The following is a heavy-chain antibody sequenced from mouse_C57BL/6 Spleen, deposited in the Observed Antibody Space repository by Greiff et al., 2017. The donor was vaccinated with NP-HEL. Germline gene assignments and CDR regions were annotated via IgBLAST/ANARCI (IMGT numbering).Heavy chain of an antibody. CDR2: INPGSGGT. D-gene: IGHD2-4*01. CDR1: GYAFTNYL. J-gene: IGHJ2*01. Sequence: QVQLKESGAELVRPGTSVKVSCKASGYAFTNYLIEWVKQRPGQGLEWIGVINPGSGGTNYNEKFKGKATLTADKSSSTAYMQLSSLTSEDSAVYFCARTYYDYDGFYFDYWGQGTTLTVSS. CDR3: ARTYYDYDGFYFDY. V-gene: IGHV1-54*01.